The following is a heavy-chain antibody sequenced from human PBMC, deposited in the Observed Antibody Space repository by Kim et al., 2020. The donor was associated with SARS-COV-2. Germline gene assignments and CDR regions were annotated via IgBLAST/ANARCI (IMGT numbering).Heavy chain of an antibody. Sequence: GGSLRLSCAASGFTFSSYGMHWVRQAPGKGLEWVAVITYDGSKKYYADSVKGRFTISRDNSKNTLYLQMNSLRAEDTAVYYCARESGSWIDYACTYYYYGMDISGHGTTVSAS. CDR2: ITYDGSKK. J-gene: IGHJ6*02. V-gene: IGHV3-30*03. CDR1: GFTFSSYG. D-gene: IGHD3-10*01. CDR3: ARESGSWIDYACTYYYYGMDI.